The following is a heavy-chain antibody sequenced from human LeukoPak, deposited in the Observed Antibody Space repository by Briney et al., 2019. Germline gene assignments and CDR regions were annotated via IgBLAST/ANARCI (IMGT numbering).Heavy chain of an antibody. V-gene: IGHV3-33*01. CDR1: GFTFSTYG. CDR2: IWEDGSNV. Sequence: GGSLRLSCAASGFTFSTYGIQGGRQAPGEGLQWVAGIWEDGSNVHYADSVKGRFTISRDNSKNTLYLQMNSLRAEDTAVYYCARVHYNSGWIEVWGQGTLVTVSS. J-gene: IGHJ4*02. D-gene: IGHD6-19*01. CDR3: ARVHYNSGWIEV.